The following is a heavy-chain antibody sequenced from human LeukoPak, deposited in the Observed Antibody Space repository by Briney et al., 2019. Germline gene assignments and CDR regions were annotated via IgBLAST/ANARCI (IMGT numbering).Heavy chain of an antibody. D-gene: IGHD3-22*01. V-gene: IGHV4-34*01. CDR1: GGSFSGYY. CDR2: INHSGST. CDR3: ARRRRYYYDTSGHNWFDP. Sequence: ASETLSLTCAVYGGSFSGYYWSWIRQSPGKGLEWIGHINHSGSTNYHASLKSRVTISVDTSKNQFSLKLSSVTAADTAVYYCARRRRYYYDTSGHNWFDPWGQGTLVTVSS. J-gene: IGHJ5*02.